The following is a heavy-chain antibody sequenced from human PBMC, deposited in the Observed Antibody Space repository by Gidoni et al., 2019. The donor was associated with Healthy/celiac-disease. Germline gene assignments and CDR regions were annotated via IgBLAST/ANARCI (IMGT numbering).Heavy chain of an antibody. Sequence: EVQLVESGGGLVQPGRSLRISCAPSGFTFDDYAMHWVRRAPGKGLEVVSGISWNSGSLGYADSVKGRFTISRDNAKNSLYLQMNSLRAEDTALYYCAKDIGGWGYYFDYWGQGTLVTVSS. V-gene: IGHV3-9*01. CDR3: AKDIGGWGYYFDY. CDR2: ISWNSGSL. J-gene: IGHJ4*02. D-gene: IGHD6-19*01. CDR1: GFTFDDYA.